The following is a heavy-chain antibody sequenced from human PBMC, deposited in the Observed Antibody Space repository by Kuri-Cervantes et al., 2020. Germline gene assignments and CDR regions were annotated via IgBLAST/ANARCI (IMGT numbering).Heavy chain of an antibody. J-gene: IGHJ5*02. CDR1: GYSISSGYY. D-gene: IGHD6-6*01. CDR2: IYHSGST. CDR3: ARSRTAARRSWFDP. Sequence: SQTLSLTCAVSGYSISSGYYWGWIRQPPGKGLEWIGSIYHSGSTYYNPSLKSRVTISVDTSKNQFSLKLSSVTAADTAVYYCARSRTAARRSWFDPWGQGTLVTVSS. V-gene: IGHV4-38-2*01.